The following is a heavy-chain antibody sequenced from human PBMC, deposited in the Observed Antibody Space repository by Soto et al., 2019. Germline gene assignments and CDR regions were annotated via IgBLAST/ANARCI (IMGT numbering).Heavy chain of an antibody. J-gene: IGHJ4*02. CDR1: GYTFIRYG. V-gene: IGHV1-69*04. CDR2: IIPILGIA. D-gene: IGHD3-22*01. Sequence: SVKVSCKASGYTFIRYGITWVRQAPGQGLEWMGRIIPILGIANYAQKFQGRVTITADKSTSTAYMELSSLRSEDTAVYYCASDGPYYYDSSGYQPLDYWGQGTLVTVSS. CDR3: ASDGPYYYDSSGYQPLDY.